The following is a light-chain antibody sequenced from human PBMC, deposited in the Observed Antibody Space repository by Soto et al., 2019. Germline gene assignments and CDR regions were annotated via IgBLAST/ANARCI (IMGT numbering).Light chain of an antibody. CDR1: QSVSSY. CDR3: QQRSNWPHT. Sequence: EIVLTQSPATLSLSPRERATLSCRASQSVSSYLAWYQHKPGQAPLLLIYDASNRATGIPARFSGSGSGTDFTLTISSLEPEDFAVYYCQQRSNWPHTFGQGTKLEI. CDR2: DAS. J-gene: IGKJ2*01. V-gene: IGKV3-11*01.